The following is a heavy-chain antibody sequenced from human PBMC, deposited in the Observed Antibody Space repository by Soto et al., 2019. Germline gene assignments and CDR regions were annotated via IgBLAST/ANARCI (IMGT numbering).Heavy chain of an antibody. D-gene: IGHD3-10*01. CDR1: GFTFSSFD. V-gene: IGHV3-30-3*01. Sequence: GGSLRLSCAAFGFTFSSFDMHWVRQAPGKGLEWVAVISYDGSNKYYADSVKGRFTISRDNSKNTLYLQMNSLRAEDTAVYYCARELERLLGYWGQGTLVTVSS. CDR2: ISYDGSNK. CDR3: ARELERLLGY. J-gene: IGHJ4*02.